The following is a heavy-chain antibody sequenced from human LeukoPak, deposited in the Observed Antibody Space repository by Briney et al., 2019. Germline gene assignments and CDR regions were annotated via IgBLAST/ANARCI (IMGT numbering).Heavy chain of an antibody. D-gene: IGHD5-24*01. CDR1: GGSISSYY. J-gene: IGHJ3*02. V-gene: IGHV4-59*01. CDR2: IYYSGST. Sequence: PSETLSLTCTVSGGSISSYYWSWIRQLPGKGLEWIGYIYYSGSTNYNPSLKSRVTISIDKSKKQFSLKLISVTAADTAIYYCARVGGMTTINNAAFDIWGQGTMVTVSS. CDR3: ARVGGMTTINNAAFDI.